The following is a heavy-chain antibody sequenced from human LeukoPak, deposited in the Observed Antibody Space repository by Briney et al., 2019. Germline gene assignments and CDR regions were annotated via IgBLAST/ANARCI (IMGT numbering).Heavy chain of an antibody. CDR1: GGSFSGYY. Sequence: SETLSLTCAVYGGSFSGYYWSWIRQPPGKGLEWIGEINHSGSTNYNPSLKSRVTISVDTSKNQFSLKLSSVTAADTAVYYCARVKYQLRILGWFDPCGQGTLVTVSS. CDR3: ARVKYQLRILGWFDP. J-gene: IGHJ5*02. CDR2: INHSGST. D-gene: IGHD2-2*01. V-gene: IGHV4-34*01.